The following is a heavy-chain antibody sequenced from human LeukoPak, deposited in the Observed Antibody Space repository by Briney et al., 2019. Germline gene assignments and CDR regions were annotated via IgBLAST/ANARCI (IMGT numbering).Heavy chain of an antibody. CDR2: IIPIFGTA. CDR1: GGTFSSYA. CDR3: AREGKLPHAFDI. D-gene: IGHD1-26*01. V-gene: IGHV1-69*13. J-gene: IGHJ3*02. Sequence: PSVKVSCKASGGTFSSYAISWVRQAPGQGLEWMGGIIPIFGTANYAQKFQGRVTITADESTSTAYMELSSLRSEDTAVYYCAREGKLPHAFDIWGQGTMVTVSS.